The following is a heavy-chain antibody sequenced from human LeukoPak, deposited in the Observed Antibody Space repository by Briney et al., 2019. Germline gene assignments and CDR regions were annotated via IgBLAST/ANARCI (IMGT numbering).Heavy chain of an antibody. Sequence: ASVKASCKASGYTFTGYYMHWVRQAPGQGLEWMGWINPNSGGTNYAQKFQGRVTMTRDTSISTAYMELSRLRSDDTAVYYCARDTRLTGGSAPDYWGQGTLVTVSS. CDR3: ARDTRLTGGSAPDY. D-gene: IGHD3-10*01. V-gene: IGHV1-2*02. CDR1: GYTFTGYY. J-gene: IGHJ4*02. CDR2: INPNSGGT.